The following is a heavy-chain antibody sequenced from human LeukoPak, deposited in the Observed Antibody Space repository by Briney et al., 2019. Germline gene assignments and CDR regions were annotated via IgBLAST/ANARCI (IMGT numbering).Heavy chain of an antibody. J-gene: IGHJ5*02. D-gene: IGHD4-23*01. CDR3: ALSIDYGGNP. Sequence: GGSLRPSCAASGFTFSSYAMSWVRQAPGKGLEWVSAISGSGGSTYYADSVKGRFTISRDNSKNTLYLQMNSLRAEDTAVYYCALSIDYGGNPWGQGTLVTVSS. CDR2: ISGSGGST. V-gene: IGHV3-23*01. CDR1: GFTFSSYA.